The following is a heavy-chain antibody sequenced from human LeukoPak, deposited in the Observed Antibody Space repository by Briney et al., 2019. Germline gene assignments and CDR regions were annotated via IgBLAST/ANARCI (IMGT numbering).Heavy chain of an antibody. CDR2: ISSSGSTI. D-gene: IGHD3-22*01. Sequence: GGSLRLSCAASGFTFSDYYMSWIRQAPGKGLEWVSYISSSGSTIYYADSVKGRFTISRDNAKNSLYLQMNSLRAEYTAVYYCAREYYDSSGYRNFDYWGQGTLVTVSS. CDR3: AREYYDSSGYRNFDY. V-gene: IGHV3-11*04. J-gene: IGHJ4*02. CDR1: GFTFSDYY.